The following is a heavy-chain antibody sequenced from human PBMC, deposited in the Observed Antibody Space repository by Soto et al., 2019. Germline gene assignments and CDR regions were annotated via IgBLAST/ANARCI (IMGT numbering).Heavy chain of an antibody. CDR2: IKSDASTI. V-gene: IGHV3-74*03. D-gene: IGHD1-26*01. Sequence: WGSLRLSCAASGFTFSSYWMHWVRQVPGKGLVWVSRIKSDASTIMYADSVKGRFTISRDNAKNTLYLQVNSLRPEDTAVYYCLRGGCANYYGLFDSWGQGTLVTVSS. CDR3: LRGGCANYYGLFDS. J-gene: IGHJ4*02. CDR1: GFTFSSYW.